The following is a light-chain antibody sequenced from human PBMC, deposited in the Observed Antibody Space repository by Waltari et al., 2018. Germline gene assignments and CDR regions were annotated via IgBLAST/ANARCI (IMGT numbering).Light chain of an antibody. Sequence: DIQMTQSPSALSASVGDRVTITCRASQSISTWLAWYQQKPGKAPNLLIYKASSLESGVPSRFSGSGSGTEFTLTISSLQPDDFATYYCHQYNTYPYTFGQGTKLEIK. CDR3: HQYNTYPYT. V-gene: IGKV1-5*03. J-gene: IGKJ2*01. CDR2: KAS. CDR1: QSISTW.